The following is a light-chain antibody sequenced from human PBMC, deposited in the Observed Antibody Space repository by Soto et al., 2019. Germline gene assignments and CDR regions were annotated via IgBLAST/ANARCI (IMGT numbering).Light chain of an antibody. V-gene: IGKV2-30*01. CDR2: KVS. J-gene: IGKJ2*01. Sequence: DVVMSQSPLSLPVTLGQPASISCRSSQSLVYRDGNTYLNLFQQRPGRSPRRLLYKVSNRDSGVRGRCSGSGYGAYFTLTISRVEADDVGVYYCMLGISWPLFGQGTQMEMK. CDR3: MLGISWPL. CDR1: QSLVYRDGNTY.